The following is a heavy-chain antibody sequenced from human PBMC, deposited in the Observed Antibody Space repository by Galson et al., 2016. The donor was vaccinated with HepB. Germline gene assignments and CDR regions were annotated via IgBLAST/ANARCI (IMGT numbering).Heavy chain of an antibody. CDR1: GYIFSNYA. J-gene: IGHJ4*02. V-gene: IGHV3-23*03. CDR3: ATWIRPHFDY. CDR2: IDKDVTRT. Sequence: SLRLSCAASGYIFSNYAMSWVRQAPGKGLEWVAHIDKDVTRTHYADSLEGRFTISRDNSKNTIYLQMASLGAEDTAVYYCATWIRPHFDYWGQGTLVTVS. D-gene: IGHD5-18*01.